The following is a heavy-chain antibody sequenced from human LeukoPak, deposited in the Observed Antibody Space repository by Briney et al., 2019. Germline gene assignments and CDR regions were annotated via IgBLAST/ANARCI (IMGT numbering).Heavy chain of an antibody. J-gene: IGHJ5*02. CDR1: GGSISSSGYY. D-gene: IGHD4-17*01. CDR3: ARHDYGAKWFDP. V-gene: IGHV4-39*01. Sequence: SETLSLTCTVSGGSISSSGYYWGWIRQPPGKGLEWIGNGYYSGSTYYNPSLKSRVSISVDTSKNQYSLKLSSVTAADTAVYYCARHDYGAKWFDPWGQGTLGTVSS. CDR2: GYYSGST.